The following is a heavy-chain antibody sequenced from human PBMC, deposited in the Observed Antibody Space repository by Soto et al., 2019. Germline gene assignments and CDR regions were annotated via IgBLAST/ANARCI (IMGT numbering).Heavy chain of an antibody. CDR2: IIPIFGTA. V-gene: IGHV1-69*06. CDR1: GGTFSSYA. J-gene: IGHJ6*02. D-gene: IGHD2-2*01. CDR3: ASALREYCSRTSCYPYGMDV. Sequence: QVQLVQSGAEVKKPGSSVKVSCKASGGTFSSYAISWVRQAPGQGLEWMGGIIPIFGTANYAQKFQGRVTITADKSTSTAYMELSSLRSEDTAVYYCASALREYCSRTSCYPYGMDVWGQGTTVTVSS.